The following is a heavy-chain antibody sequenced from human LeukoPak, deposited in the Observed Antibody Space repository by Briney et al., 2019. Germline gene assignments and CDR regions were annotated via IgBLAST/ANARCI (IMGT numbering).Heavy chain of an antibody. D-gene: IGHD6-13*01. CDR1: GFTFSSYT. V-gene: IGHV3-23*01. CDR3: ARDPLSSSSFDL. CDR2: ISGSGDST. Sequence: PGGSLRLSCAASGFTFSSYTMTWVRQAPGKGLEWVSGISGSGDSTYYADSVKGRFTISRDNAKNSLYLQMNSLRAEDTAVYYCARDPLSSSSFDLWGQGTLVTVSS. J-gene: IGHJ4*02.